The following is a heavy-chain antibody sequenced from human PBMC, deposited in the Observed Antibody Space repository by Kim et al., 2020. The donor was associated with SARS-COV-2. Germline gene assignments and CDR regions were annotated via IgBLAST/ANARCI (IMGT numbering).Heavy chain of an antibody. V-gene: IGHV5-51*01. CDR3: ARQGHSSGYYPFDY. D-gene: IGHD3-22*01. J-gene: IGHJ4*02. Sequence: SPSFQGQVTISAAKAISTAYLQWSSLKASDTAMYYCARQGHSSGYYPFDYWGQGTLVTVSS.